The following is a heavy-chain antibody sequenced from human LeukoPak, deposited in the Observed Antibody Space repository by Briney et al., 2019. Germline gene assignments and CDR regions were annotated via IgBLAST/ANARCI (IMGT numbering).Heavy chain of an antibody. CDR1: GFTFSSYA. CDR3: AKDSGGYSNSSPG. D-gene: IGHD4-4*01. J-gene: IGHJ4*02. Sequence: GGSLRLSCAASGFTFSSYAMSWVRQAPGKGLEWVSAISGSGGSTYYADSVKGRFTISRGSSKNTLYLQMNSLGAEDTAVYYCAKDSGGYSNSSPGWGQGTLVTVSS. CDR2: ISGSGGST. V-gene: IGHV3-23*01.